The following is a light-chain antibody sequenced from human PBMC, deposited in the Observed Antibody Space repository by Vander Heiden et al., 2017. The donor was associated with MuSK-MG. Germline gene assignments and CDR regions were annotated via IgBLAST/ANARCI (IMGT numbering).Light chain of an antibody. V-gene: IGKV1-33*01. Sequence: DIQMTQSPSSLSASVGDRVTITCQASQDIGQYLNWYQQRPGRAPDLLIYDASNLEAGVPSRFSGRGSGTVFTFTISSLQPEDIATYYCQQYYKPLTFGGGTKVXIK. CDR1: QDIGQY. CDR3: QQYYKPLT. J-gene: IGKJ4*01. CDR2: DAS.